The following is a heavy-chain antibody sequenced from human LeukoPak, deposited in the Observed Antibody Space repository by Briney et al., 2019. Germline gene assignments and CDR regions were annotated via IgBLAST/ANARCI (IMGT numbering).Heavy chain of an antibody. V-gene: IGHV4-39*07. CDR3: ASPPNWNYWEFGNY. Sequence: SETLSLTCTVSGGSISSSSYYWGWIRQPPGKGLEWIGSIYYSGSTYYNPSLKSRVTISVDTSKNQFSLKLSSVTAADTAVYYCASPPNWNYWEFGNYWGQGTLVTVSS. D-gene: IGHD1-7*01. J-gene: IGHJ4*02. CDR1: GGSISSSSYY. CDR2: IYYSGST.